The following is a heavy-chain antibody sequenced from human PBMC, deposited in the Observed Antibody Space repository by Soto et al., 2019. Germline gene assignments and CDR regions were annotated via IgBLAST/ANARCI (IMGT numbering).Heavy chain of an antibody. CDR2: ISGSGGST. CDR3: ARDFRAGYSGYDFYFDY. V-gene: IGHV3-23*01. Sequence: GGSLRLSCAASGFTFSSYAMSWVRQAPGKGLEWVSAISGSGGSTYYADSVKGRFTISRDNAKNSLYLQMNSLRAEDTAVYYCARDFRAGYSGYDFYFDYWGQGTLVTVSS. J-gene: IGHJ4*02. CDR1: GFTFSSYA. D-gene: IGHD5-12*01.